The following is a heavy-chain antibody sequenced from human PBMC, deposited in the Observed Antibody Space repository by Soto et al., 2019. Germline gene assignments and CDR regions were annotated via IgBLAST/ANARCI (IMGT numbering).Heavy chain of an antibody. CDR3: ANLGGSLRPFDY. CDR1: GFTFSSYG. Sequence: QVQLVESGGGVVQPGTSLRLSCAASGFTFSSYGMHWVRQAPGKGLEWVAVISYDGSNKYYADSVKGRFTISRDNSKNTLYLQMNSLRAEDTAVYYCANLGGSLRPFDYWGQGTLVTVSS. V-gene: IGHV3-30*18. CDR2: ISYDGSNK. D-gene: IGHD1-26*01. J-gene: IGHJ4*02.